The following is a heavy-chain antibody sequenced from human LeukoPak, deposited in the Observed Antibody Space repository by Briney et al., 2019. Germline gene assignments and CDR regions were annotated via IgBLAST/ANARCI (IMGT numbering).Heavy chain of an antibody. J-gene: IGHJ4*02. CDR3: AKDRRPGPGTYYGYFDH. V-gene: IGHV3-23*01. CDR2: ISNTGGST. CDR1: GFTFSTYA. Sequence: PGASLRLSCAASGFTFSTYAMSWVRQAPGKGLEWVSTISNTGGSTFYADSVKGRFPISRDNSNTTLYLQVNSLRAEDTAVYFCAKDRRPGPGTYYGYFDHWGQGTLVTVSS. D-gene: IGHD3-10*01.